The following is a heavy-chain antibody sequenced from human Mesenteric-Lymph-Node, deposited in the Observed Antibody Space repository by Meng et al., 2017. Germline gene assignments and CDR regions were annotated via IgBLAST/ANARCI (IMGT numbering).Heavy chain of an antibody. CDR1: GFTFTSSA. J-gene: IGHJ4*02. CDR3: AAGGDYYDSSGYYRRPRDKKYYFDY. V-gene: IGHV1-58*02. Sequence: SVKVSCKASGFTFTSSAMQWVRQARGQRLEWIGWIVVGSGNTNYAQKFQERVTITRDMSTSTAYMELSSLRSEDTAVYYCAAGGDYYDSSGYYRRPRDKKYYFDYWGQGTLVTVSS. D-gene: IGHD3-22*01. CDR2: IVVGSGNT.